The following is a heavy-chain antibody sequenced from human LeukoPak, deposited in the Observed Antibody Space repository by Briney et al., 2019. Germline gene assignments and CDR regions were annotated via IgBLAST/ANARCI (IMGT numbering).Heavy chain of an antibody. J-gene: IGHJ3*02. Sequence: SVKVSCKASGGTFSSYAISWVRQASGQGLEWMGGIIPIFGTANYAQKFQGRVTITTDESTSTAYMELSSLRSEDTAVHYCARVIYGGNLGPFDIWGQGTMVTVSS. CDR3: ARVIYGGNLGPFDI. D-gene: IGHD4-23*01. CDR2: IIPIFGTA. CDR1: GGTFSSYA. V-gene: IGHV1-69*05.